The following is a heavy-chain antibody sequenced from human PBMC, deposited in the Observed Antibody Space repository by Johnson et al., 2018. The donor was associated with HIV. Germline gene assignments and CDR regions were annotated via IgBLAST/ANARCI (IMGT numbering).Heavy chain of an antibody. CDR2: INWNGGST. Sequence: MLLVESGGGLVQPGGSLRLSCAASGFTFDDYDMTWVRQPPGKGLEWVSGINWNGGSTGYAESVKGRFTISRDNAKKSLFLEMNSLRAEDTAFYYCARATFYYDLSGYLLLNAFDIWGQGTMVTVSS. CDR1: GFTFDDYD. CDR3: ARATFYYDLSGYLLLNAFDI. J-gene: IGHJ3*02. D-gene: IGHD3-22*01. V-gene: IGHV3-20*04.